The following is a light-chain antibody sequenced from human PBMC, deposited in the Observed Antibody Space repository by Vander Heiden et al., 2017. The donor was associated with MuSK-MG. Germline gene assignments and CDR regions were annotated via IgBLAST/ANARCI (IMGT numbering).Light chain of an antibody. J-gene: IGKJ5*01. CDR2: DAS. CDR3: QHRYNWPPGLT. V-gene: IGKV3-11*01. CDR1: QSVSGY. Sequence: PGERATLSCRASQSVSGYLAWYQQKPGQAPRLLIYDASNRATGIPARFSGSGSATAFTLPISSLEPEDFAVYYCQHRYNWPPGLTFGQGTRVEI.